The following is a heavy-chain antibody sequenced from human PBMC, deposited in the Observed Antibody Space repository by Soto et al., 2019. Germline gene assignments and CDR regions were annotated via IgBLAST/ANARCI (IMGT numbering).Heavy chain of an antibody. CDR1: GYSFTSHW. Sequence: GESLKISCKGSGYSFTSHWIAWVRQMPGKGLEWMGIIYPGDSDTRYSPSFQGRVAISADNSISTAYLQLSTLTASDTAMYYCARVYSNGWSLHPYYFDYWGQGALVTVS. CDR3: ARVYSNGWSLHPYYFDY. J-gene: IGHJ4*02. CDR2: IYPGDSDT. V-gene: IGHV5-51*01. D-gene: IGHD6-13*01.